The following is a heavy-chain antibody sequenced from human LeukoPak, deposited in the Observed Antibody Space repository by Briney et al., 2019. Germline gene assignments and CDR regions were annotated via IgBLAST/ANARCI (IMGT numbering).Heavy chain of an antibody. V-gene: IGHV3-74*01. J-gene: IGHJ4*02. D-gene: IGHD1-26*01. CDR2: NTDGSII. CDR3: ARSSLGGRGDY. Sequence: NTDGSIISYADSVKGRFTISRDNAKNTLYLQMNSLRVEDTAVYYCARSSLGGRGDYRGQGTLVTVSS.